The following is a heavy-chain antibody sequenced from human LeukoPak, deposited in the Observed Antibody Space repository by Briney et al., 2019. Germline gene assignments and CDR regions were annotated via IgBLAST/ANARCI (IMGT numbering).Heavy chain of an antibody. Sequence: SETLSLACTASGGSITTHYWSWIRQPTGKELEWIGRVYSTGSTKYNPSLESRVTMSVDTSSNRFSLRLRSVTAADTAVYYCARDLLGDYGTFDIWGQGTMVTVSS. J-gene: IGHJ3*02. CDR2: VYSTGST. CDR3: ARDLLGDYGTFDI. D-gene: IGHD4-17*01. CDR1: GGSITTHY. V-gene: IGHV4-4*07.